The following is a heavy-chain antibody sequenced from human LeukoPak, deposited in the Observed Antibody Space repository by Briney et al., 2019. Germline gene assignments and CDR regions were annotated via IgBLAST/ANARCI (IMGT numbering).Heavy chain of an antibody. J-gene: IGHJ4*02. V-gene: IGHV3-11*06. CDR1: GFTFGDYY. D-gene: IGHD6-13*01. CDR2: ISSSSSYI. Sequence: GGSLRLSCAASGFTFGDYYMSWIRQAPGKGREWVSSISSSSSYIYYADSVKGRFTISRDNAKNSLYLQMNSLRAEDTAVYYCARDWGSSWGFDYWGQGTLVTVSS. CDR3: ARDWGSSWGFDY.